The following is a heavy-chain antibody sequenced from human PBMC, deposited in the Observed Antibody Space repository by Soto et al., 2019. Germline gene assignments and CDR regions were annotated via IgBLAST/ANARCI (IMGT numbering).Heavy chain of an antibody. CDR1: GYTFTSYA. CDR3: ARDCGGDCYDY. J-gene: IGHJ4*02. Sequence: GAAVKVSCKASGYTFTSYAMHWVRQAPGQRLEWMGWINAGNGNTKYSQKFQGRVTITRDTSASTAYMELSSLRSEDTAVYYCARDCGGDCYDYWGQGTLVTVSS. D-gene: IGHD2-21*02. CDR2: INAGNGNT. V-gene: IGHV1-3*01.